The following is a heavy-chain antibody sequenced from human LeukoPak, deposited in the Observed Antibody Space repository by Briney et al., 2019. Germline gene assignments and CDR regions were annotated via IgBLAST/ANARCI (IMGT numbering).Heavy chain of an antibody. CDR3: AARPDRGLGLLDF. CDR2: ISSSGDST. Sequence: GGSLRLSCAASGFTFNSYAMAWVRQPPGKGLEWVSAISSSGDSTYYTDSVKGRFTISRDNSKNTLYLEMSRLRADDTAVYFCAARPDRGLGLLDFWGQGTLVTVSS. V-gene: IGHV3-23*01. CDR1: GFTFNSYA. J-gene: IGHJ4*02.